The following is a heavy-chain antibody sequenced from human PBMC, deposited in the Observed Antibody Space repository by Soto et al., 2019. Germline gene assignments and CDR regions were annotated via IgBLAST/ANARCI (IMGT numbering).Heavy chain of an antibody. D-gene: IGHD2-15*01. CDR2: IIPILGIA. CDR3: AREGYCSGGSCYSESDYYYGMDV. Sequence: ASVKVSCKASGGTFSSYTISWVRQAPGQGLEWMGRIIPILGIANYAQKFQGRVTITADKSTSTAYMELSSLRSEDTAVYYCAREGYCSGGSCYSESDYYYGMDVWGQGTTVTVSS. CDR1: GGTFSSYT. J-gene: IGHJ6*02. V-gene: IGHV1-69*04.